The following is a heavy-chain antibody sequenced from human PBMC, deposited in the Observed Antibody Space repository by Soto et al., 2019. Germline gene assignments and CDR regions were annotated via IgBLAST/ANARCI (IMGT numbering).Heavy chain of an antibody. Sequence: ASVKVSCKASGYTFTGYYIHWVREAPGQGLEWMGWINPQTGGTSYGQKFQGRVTLSRDTSINTAYLELSRLRFDDAAVYFCARERYQVISDGMDVWGPGTPVTVS. D-gene: IGHD2-2*01. CDR1: GYTFTGYY. CDR2: INPQTGGT. CDR3: ARERYQVISDGMDV. J-gene: IGHJ6*02. V-gene: IGHV1-2*02.